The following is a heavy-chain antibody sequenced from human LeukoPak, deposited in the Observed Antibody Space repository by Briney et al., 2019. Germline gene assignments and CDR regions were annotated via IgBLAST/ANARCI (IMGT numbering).Heavy chain of an antibody. V-gene: IGHV3-23*01. D-gene: IGHD6-13*01. J-gene: IGHJ4*02. Sequence: GSLRLSCAASGFTFSSYAMSWVRQAPGKGLEWVSAISGSGGSTYYADSVKGRFTISRYNSKNTLYLQMNSLRAEDTAVYFCARIVATGTSFDFWGQGALVTVSS. CDR1: GFTFSSYA. CDR3: ARIVATGTSFDF. CDR2: ISGSGGST.